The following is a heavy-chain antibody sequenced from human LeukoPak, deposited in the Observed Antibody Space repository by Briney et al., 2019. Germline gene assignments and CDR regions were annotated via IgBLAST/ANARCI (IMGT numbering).Heavy chain of an antibody. Sequence: GGSLRLSCAASGFTFSNYAMSWVRQAPGKGLEWVSALSGSGDITYYADSVKGRFTISRDNSKNTLYLQMNSLRAEDTAVYYCAKDSYSRRTIVVVVAATDYWGQGTLVTVSS. CDR3: AKDSYSRRTIVVVVAATDY. J-gene: IGHJ4*02. V-gene: IGHV3-23*01. D-gene: IGHD2-15*01. CDR1: GFTFSNYA. CDR2: LSGSGDIT.